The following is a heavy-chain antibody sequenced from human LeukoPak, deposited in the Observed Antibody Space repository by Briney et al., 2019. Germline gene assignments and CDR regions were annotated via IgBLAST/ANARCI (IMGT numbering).Heavy chain of an antibody. Sequence: PGGSLRLSCVASGFTFRSYWMSWVRQAPGKGLEWVANIKQDGSEKYYVDCVKGRFSICRDKTKNSLFVKINSLRAEDTAVYYCARGWGDCTTVSCYTGGDVFDMWGQGTMVTVSS. D-gene: IGHD2-2*02. CDR3: ARGWGDCTTVSCYTGGDVFDM. CDR2: IKQDGSEK. V-gene: IGHV3-7*01. J-gene: IGHJ3*02. CDR1: GFTFRSYW.